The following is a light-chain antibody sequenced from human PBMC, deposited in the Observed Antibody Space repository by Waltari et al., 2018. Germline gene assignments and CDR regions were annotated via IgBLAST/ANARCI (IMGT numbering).Light chain of an antibody. CDR2: DAS. Sequence: EIVLTQSPATLSLSPGERATLSCRASQSVSSYLAWYQQKPVQAPRLLIYDASNRATGIPARFSGSGSGTDFTLTISRLAPEDFAVYYCQQRSNWPGLTFGGGTKVEIK. V-gene: IGKV3-11*01. CDR1: QSVSSY. CDR3: QQRSNWPGLT. J-gene: IGKJ4*01.